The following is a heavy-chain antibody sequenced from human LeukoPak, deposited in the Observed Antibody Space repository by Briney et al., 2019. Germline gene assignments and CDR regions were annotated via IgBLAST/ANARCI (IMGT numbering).Heavy chain of an antibody. V-gene: IGHV3-7*05. CDR1: GFALNIYW. CDR3: VRGFDGYYGFDL. J-gene: IGHJ3*01. Sequence: GGSLRLSCEASGFALNIYWMSWVRQAPGKGLEWVANVNQDGSEKYYVDSVKGRFTISRDNAKKSLYLQMNSLRVEGTAVYFCVRGFDGYYGFDLWGQGTMVTVSS. CDR2: VNQDGSEK. D-gene: IGHD5-24*01.